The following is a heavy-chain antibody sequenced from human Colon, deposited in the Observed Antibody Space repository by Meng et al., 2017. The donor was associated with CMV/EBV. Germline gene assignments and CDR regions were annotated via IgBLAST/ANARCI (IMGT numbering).Heavy chain of an antibody. Sequence: GEPLKISCAASGFTFSSYSMNWVRQAPGKGLEWVSSISSSSSYIYYADSVKGRFTISRDNAKNSLYLQMNSLRAEDTAVYYCAGYNWNRHTLDYWGQGTLVTVSS. D-gene: IGHD1-20*01. CDR3: AGYNWNRHTLDY. V-gene: IGHV3-21*01. CDR2: ISSSSSYI. CDR1: GFTFSSYS. J-gene: IGHJ4*02.